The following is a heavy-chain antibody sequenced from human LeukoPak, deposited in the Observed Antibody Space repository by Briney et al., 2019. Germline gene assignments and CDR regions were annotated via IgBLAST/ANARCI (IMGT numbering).Heavy chain of an antibody. V-gene: IGHV1-2*02. CDR1: GYTFTGYY. CDR3: ARDWRMGYCSGGSCYGFDY. D-gene: IGHD2-15*01. Sequence: ASVKVSCKASGYTFTGYYMHWVRQAPGQGLEWMGWINPNSGGTNYAQKFQGRVTMTRDTSISTAYMELSRLRSDDTAVYYCARDWRMGYCSGGSCYGFDYWGQGTLVTVSS. CDR2: INPNSGGT. J-gene: IGHJ4*02.